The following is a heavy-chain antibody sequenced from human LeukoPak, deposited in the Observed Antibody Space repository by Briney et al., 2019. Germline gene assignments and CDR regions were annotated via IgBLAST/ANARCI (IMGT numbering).Heavy chain of an antibody. CDR2: IYFDGNS. CDR3: AAENGNFWIGYHYFED. CDR1: GGSLGSSSYY. J-gene: IGHJ4*02. V-gene: IGHV4-39*01. D-gene: IGHD3-3*01. Sequence: SETLSLTCTVSGGSLGSSSYYWGWIRQPPGKDLEWIGTIYFDGNSFYNPSLKSRVTISIDMSKNQFSLKLSSVTAADTAIHYCAAENGNFWIGYHYFEDWGQGTLVSVSS.